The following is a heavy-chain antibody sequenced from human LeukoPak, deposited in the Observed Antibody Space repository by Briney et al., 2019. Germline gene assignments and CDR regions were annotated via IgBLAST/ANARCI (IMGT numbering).Heavy chain of an antibody. V-gene: IGHV3-74*01. J-gene: IGHJ4*02. CDR3: VRDSNFKIDY. CDR2: INHDGSDI. CDR1: GFTVSTYV. D-gene: IGHD5-24*01. Sequence: PGGSLRLSCAVSGFTVSTYVMHWVRRAPGEGLVWVSRINHDGSDISYADSVKGRFTISRDNAKNTLYLQMNSLRADDTAVYYCVRDSNFKIDYWGQGTLVTVSS.